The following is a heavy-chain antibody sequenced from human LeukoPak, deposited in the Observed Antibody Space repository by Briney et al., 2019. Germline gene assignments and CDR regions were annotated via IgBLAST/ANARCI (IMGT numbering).Heavy chain of an antibody. CDR2: ISGGGDYT. CDR3: AKRRFLESTPYYFDY. V-gene: IGHV3-23*01. D-gene: IGHD3-3*01. J-gene: IGHJ4*02. Sequence: GGSLSLSCAASGFTFSSYTLSWVRQPQGRGLGWVSTISGGGDYTSYADSVKGRFTISRDNSKNTLYLQMNGLRVEDSALYYCAKRRFLESTPYYFDYWGQGTLVTVSS. CDR1: GFTFSSYT.